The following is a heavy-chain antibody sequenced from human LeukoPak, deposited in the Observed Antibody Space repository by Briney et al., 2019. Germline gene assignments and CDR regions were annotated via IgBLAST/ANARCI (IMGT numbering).Heavy chain of an antibody. CDR2: IRKKGHSYTT. J-gene: IGHJ4*02. CDR3: VRVDTNYYFDY. D-gene: IGHD2-2*01. CDR1: GFTFSDHY. V-gene: IGHV3-72*01. Sequence: GGSLRLSCAASGFTFSDHYMDWVRQAPGKGLEWVGRIRKKGHSYTTEYAASVKGRFTISRDDSNNSLYLQMNSLKTEDTAVYYCVRVDTNYYFDYWGQGTLVTVS.